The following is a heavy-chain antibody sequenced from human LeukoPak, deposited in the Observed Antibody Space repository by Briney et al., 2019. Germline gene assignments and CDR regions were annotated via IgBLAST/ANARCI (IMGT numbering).Heavy chain of an antibody. V-gene: IGHV3-9*01. CDR3: AKDSWVVDGYFDY. Sequence: GGSLRLSCAASGFTFDDYAMHWVRQTPEKGLEWVSGISWNSGNIGYADSVKGRFTISRDSAKNSLYLQMNSLRAEDTALYYCAKDSWVVDGYFDYWGQGTLVTVSS. CDR1: GFTFDDYA. CDR2: ISWNSGNI. D-gene: IGHD2-15*01. J-gene: IGHJ4*02.